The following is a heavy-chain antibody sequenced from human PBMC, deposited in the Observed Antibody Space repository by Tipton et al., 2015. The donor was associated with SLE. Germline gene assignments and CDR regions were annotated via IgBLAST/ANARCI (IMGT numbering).Heavy chain of an antibody. D-gene: IGHD5-18*01. CDR2: IYTSGST. CDR1: GGSVSSGSYY. J-gene: IGHJ5*02. V-gene: IGHV4-61*09. CDR3: ARDGEDSYGFVYWFDP. Sequence: LRLSCTVSGGSVSSGSYYWSWIRQPAGKGLEWIGHIYTSGSTNYNPSLKSRVTISVDTSKNQFSLKLSSVTAADTAVYYCARDGEDSYGFVYWFDPWGQGTLVTVSS.